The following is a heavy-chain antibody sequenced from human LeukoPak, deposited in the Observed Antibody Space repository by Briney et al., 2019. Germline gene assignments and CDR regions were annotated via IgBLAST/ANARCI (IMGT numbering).Heavy chain of an antibody. V-gene: IGHV1-69*05. CDR1: GGTFSSYA. CDR2: IIPIFGTA. D-gene: IGHD2-2*01. J-gene: IGHJ6*03. Sequence: SEKVSCKASGGTFSSYAISWVRQAPGQGLEWMGGIIPIFGTANYAQKFQGRVTITTDESTSTAYMELSSLRSEDTAVYYCARVSDVVVPAAMNYYYMDVWGKGTTVTVSS. CDR3: ARVSDVVVPAAMNYYYMDV.